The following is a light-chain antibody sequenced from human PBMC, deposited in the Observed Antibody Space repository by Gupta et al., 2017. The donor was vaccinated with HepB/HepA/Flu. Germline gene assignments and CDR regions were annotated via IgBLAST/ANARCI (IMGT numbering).Light chain of an antibody. CDR1: QSVSSSY. CDR3: QQYGSSPH. CDR2: GAS. Sequence: LFSHPPGTLSLSPGERATLSCRASQSVSSSYLAWYQQKPGQAPRLLIYGASSRATGIPDRFSGSGSGTDFTLTISRLEPEDFAVYYCQQYGSSPHFGGGTKVEIK. J-gene: IGKJ4*01. V-gene: IGKV3-20*01.